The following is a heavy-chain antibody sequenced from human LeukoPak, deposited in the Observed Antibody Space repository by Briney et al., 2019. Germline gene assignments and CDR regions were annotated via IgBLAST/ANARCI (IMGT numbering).Heavy chain of an antibody. Sequence: SETLSLTCAVYGGSFSGYYWSWIRQPPGKGLEWIGEINHSGSTNYNPSLKSRVTISVDTSKNQFSLKLSSVTAADTAVYYCARRAYYVWGSYRSGKDYYFDYWGQGTLVTVSS. V-gene: IGHV4-34*01. CDR3: ARRAYYVWGSYRSGKDYYFDY. D-gene: IGHD3-16*02. CDR2: INHSGST. J-gene: IGHJ4*02. CDR1: GGSFSGYY.